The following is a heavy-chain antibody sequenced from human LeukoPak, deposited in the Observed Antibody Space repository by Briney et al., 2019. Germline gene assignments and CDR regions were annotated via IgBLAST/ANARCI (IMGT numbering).Heavy chain of an antibody. J-gene: IGHJ4*02. D-gene: IGHD6-19*01. V-gene: IGHV3-30*18. CDR2: ISYDGSNK. CDR1: GFTFSSYG. CDR3: AKDMSSGWRTGVFDY. Sequence: GRSLRLSCAASGFTFSSYGMHWVRQAPGKGLEGVAVISYDGSNKHYADSVKGRFTISRDNSKNTLYLQMNSLRAEDTAVYYCAKDMSSGWRTGVFDYWGQGTLVTVSS.